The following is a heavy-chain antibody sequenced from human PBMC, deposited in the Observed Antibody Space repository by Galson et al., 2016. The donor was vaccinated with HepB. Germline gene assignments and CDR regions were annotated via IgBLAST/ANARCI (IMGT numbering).Heavy chain of an antibody. CDR3: AREQQRDYYDSSGTYYYAMGV. D-gene: IGHD3-22*01. CDR1: GYTFTSYY. CDR2: INPSGGST. Sequence: SVKVSCKASGYTFTSYYMHWVRQAPGQGLEWMGIINPSGGSTSYAQKFQGRVTMTRDTSTRTVYMELSSLRSEDTAVYYCAREQQRDYYDSSGTYYYAMGVWGQGTTVTVSS. V-gene: IGHV1-46*01. J-gene: IGHJ6*02.